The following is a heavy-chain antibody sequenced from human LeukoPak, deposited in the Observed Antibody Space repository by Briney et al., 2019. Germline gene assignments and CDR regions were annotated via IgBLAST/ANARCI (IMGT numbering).Heavy chain of an antibody. J-gene: IGHJ4*02. V-gene: IGHV4-34*01. CDR1: GGSFSGYY. CDR2: INHSGST. Sequence: PSETLSLTCAVYGGSFSGYYWTWIRQPPGKGLEWIGEINHSGSTNYNPSLKSRVTISVDTSKNQFPLKLSSVTAADTAVYYCARADYGLKYYFDYWGQGTLVTVSS. CDR3: ARADYGLKYYFDY. D-gene: IGHD4-17*01.